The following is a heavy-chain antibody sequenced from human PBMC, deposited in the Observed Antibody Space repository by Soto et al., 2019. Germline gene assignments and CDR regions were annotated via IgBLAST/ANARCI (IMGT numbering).Heavy chain of an antibody. CDR2: INHSGST. J-gene: IGHJ6*02. CDR3: ARRAYCGGDCYSPDYYYYGMDV. D-gene: IGHD2-21*02. Sequence: QVQLQQWGAGLLKPSETLSLTCAVYGGSFSGYYWSWIRHPPGKELEWIGEINHSGSTNYNPSLRSRVRISVDRSKSQFSLKLSSVTAAETAVYYCARRAYCGGDCYSPDYYYYGMDVWGQGTTVTVSS. V-gene: IGHV4-34*01. CDR1: GGSFSGYY.